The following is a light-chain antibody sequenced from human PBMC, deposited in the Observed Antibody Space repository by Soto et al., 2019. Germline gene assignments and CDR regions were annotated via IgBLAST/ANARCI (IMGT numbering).Light chain of an antibody. CDR3: QQYGTSPGT. V-gene: IGKV3-20*01. Sequence: ELVMTQSPAALSVSPGGRATLSCRASQSVGSYLAWYQQKPGQAPRLLIYGASTRATGIPDRFSGSGSGTDFTLTISRLEPEDFAIYYCQQYGTSPGTFGQGTKVDIK. J-gene: IGKJ1*01. CDR2: GAS. CDR1: QSVGSY.